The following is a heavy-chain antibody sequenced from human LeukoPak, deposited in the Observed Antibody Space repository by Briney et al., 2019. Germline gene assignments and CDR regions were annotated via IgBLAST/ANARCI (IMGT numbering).Heavy chain of an antibody. CDR1: GYTFTGYY. Sequence: ASVKVSCKASGYTFTGYYMHWVRQAPGQGLEWMGRINRNSGGTNYAQKFQGRVTMTRDTSISTAYMELSRLRSDDTAVYYCARDPYYYDSSGYLQGDAFDIWGQGTMVTVSS. J-gene: IGHJ3*02. CDR2: INRNSGGT. V-gene: IGHV1-2*06. CDR3: ARDPYYYDSSGYLQGDAFDI. D-gene: IGHD3-22*01.